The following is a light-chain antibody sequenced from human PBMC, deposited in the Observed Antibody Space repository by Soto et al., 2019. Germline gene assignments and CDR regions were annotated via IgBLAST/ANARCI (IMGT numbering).Light chain of an antibody. CDR1: SSDIGAYNY. CDR3: CSFTTTSTYV. Sequence: QSVLTQPASVSGSPGQSITISCTGTSSDIGAYNYVSWYQQYPGKVPKLVVSEVSNRPSGVPDRFSGSKSANTASLTISGLQAADEADYYCCSFTTTSTYVFGTGTKLTVL. J-gene: IGLJ1*01. V-gene: IGLV2-14*01. CDR2: EVS.